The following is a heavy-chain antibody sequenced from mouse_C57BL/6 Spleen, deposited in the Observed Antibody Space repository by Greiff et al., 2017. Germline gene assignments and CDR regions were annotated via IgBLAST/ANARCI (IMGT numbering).Heavy chain of an antibody. CDR1: GYAFTNYL. V-gene: IGHV1-54*01. CDR3: AREDGYYQNAMDY. CDR2: INPGSGGT. Sequence: QVQLKQSGAELVRPGTSVKVSCKASGYAFTNYLIEWVKQRPGQGLEWIGVINPGSGGTNYNEKFKGKATLTADKSSSTAYMQLSSLTSEDSAVYFCAREDGYYQNAMDYWGQGTSVTVSS. J-gene: IGHJ4*01. D-gene: IGHD2-3*01.